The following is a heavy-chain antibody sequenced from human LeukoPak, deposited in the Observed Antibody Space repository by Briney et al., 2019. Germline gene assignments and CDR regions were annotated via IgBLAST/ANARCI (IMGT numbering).Heavy chain of an antibody. D-gene: IGHD3-3*01. V-gene: IGHV1-2*02. CDR2: INPNSGET. CDR3: ARGSITISGSIIRALDN. CDR1: GYTFIDYY. Sequence: GASVKVSCKASGYTFIDYYMHWVRQAPGQGLEWMGWINPNSGETDYAQKFQGRVTMTRDTSISTVYMEMSRLRSDDTAVYYCARGSITISGSIIRALDNWGQGTLGTVSS. J-gene: IGHJ4*02.